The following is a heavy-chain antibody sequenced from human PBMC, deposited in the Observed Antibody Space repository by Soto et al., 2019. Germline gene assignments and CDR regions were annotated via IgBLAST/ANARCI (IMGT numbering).Heavy chain of an antibody. V-gene: IGHV1-18*01. CDR2: ISAYNGNT. CDR1: GYTFTSYG. J-gene: IGHJ4*02. CDR3: ARDLFRLYNWNGFDY. Sequence: QVQLVQSGAEVKKPGASVKVSCKASGYTFTSYGISWVRQAPGQGLEWMGWISAYNGNTNYAQKLQGRVTMTTDTSTSTAYMERRSLRSDDTDVYYCARDLFRLYNWNGFDYWGQGTLVTVSS. D-gene: IGHD1-20*01.